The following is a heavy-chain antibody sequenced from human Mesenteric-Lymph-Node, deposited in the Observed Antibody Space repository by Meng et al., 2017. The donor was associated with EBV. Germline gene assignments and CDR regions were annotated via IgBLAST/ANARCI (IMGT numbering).Heavy chain of an antibody. CDR1: GGSIISGGYS. V-gene: IGHV4-30-2*01. Sequence: QLQRQESGSGLVRPSQTLSLTCLVSGGSIISGGYSWSWIRQAPGKGLEWIGFIYHSGTTYLNPSLRSRVNLSVDTSKNQFSLNLRSVSAADTAIYYCARGPHPGYCYGGSCYDWGQGTLVTVSS. CDR3: ARGPHPGYCYGGSCYD. CDR2: IYHSGTT. J-gene: IGHJ4*02. D-gene: IGHD2-15*01.